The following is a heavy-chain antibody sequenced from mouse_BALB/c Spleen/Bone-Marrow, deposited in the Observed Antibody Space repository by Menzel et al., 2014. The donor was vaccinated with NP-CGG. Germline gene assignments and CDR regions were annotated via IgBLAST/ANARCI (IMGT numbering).Heavy chain of an antibody. D-gene: IGHD2-4*01. CDR2: INPSTGYT. Sequence: LVESGAELAKPGASVKMSCKVSGYNFISYWMHWVKQRPGQGLEWIGYINPSTGYTEYNQKFKDKATLTADKSSSKAYMQLSSLTSEDSAVYYCARNYDYDGGYYAMDYWGQGTSVTVSS. J-gene: IGHJ4*01. CDR3: ARNYDYDGGYYAMDY. V-gene: IGHV1-7*01. CDR1: GYNFISYW.